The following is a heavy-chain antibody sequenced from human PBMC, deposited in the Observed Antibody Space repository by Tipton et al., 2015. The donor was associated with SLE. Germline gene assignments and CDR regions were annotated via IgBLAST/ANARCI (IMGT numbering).Heavy chain of an antibody. Sequence: SLRLSCAASGFTFSSYAMSWVRQAPGKGMEWVSCISWNSGSIGYADSVKGRFTISRDNAKNSLYLQMNSLRAEDTALYYCAKDIGPTIFGVVVYFQHWGQGTLVTVSS. J-gene: IGHJ1*01. CDR1: GFTFSSYA. V-gene: IGHV3-9*01. D-gene: IGHD3-3*01. CDR3: AKDIGPTIFGVVVYFQH. CDR2: ISWNSGSI.